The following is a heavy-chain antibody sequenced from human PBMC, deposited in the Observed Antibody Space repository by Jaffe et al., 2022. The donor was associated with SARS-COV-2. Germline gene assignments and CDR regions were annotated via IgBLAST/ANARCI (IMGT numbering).Heavy chain of an antibody. D-gene: IGHD2-2*01. Sequence: QVQLVESGGGVVQPGRSLRLSCAASGFTFSSYGMHWVRQAPGKGLEWVAVIWYDGSNKYYADSVKGRFTISRDNSKNTLYLQMNSLRAEDTAVYYCAREGVDCSSTSCYGYGMDVWGQGTTVTVSS. CDR2: IWYDGSNK. CDR3: AREGVDCSSTSCYGYGMDV. CDR1: GFTFSSYG. J-gene: IGHJ6*02. V-gene: IGHV3-33*01.